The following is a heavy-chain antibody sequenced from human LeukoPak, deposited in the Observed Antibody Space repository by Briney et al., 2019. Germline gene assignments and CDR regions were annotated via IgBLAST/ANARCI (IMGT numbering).Heavy chain of an antibody. D-gene: IGHD3-16*01. CDR1: GYSFTHYW. Sequence: GESLKISCQGSGYSFTHYWIGWVRQMPGQGLEWMGIIDPSDSETKYSPSFQCQVTISADKSINSAYLQWSRLQASDTDMYYCARQPLGDYFDYWGQGTLVTVSS. CDR3: ARQPLGDYFDY. V-gene: IGHV5-51*01. J-gene: IGHJ4*02. CDR2: IDPSDSET.